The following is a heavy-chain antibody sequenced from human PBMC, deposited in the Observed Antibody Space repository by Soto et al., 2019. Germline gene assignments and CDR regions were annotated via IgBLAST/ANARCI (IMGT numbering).Heavy chain of an antibody. D-gene: IGHD4-4*01. V-gene: IGHV3-30*18. Sequence: QVQLVESGGGVVQPGRSLRLSCAASGFTFSSYGMHWVRKAPGKGLEWVAVISYDGSNKYYADSVKGRFTISRDNSKNTLYLQMNSLRAEDTAVYYCAKDLQGVDYWGQGTLVTVSS. CDR3: AKDLQGVDY. CDR1: GFTFSSYG. CDR2: ISYDGSNK. J-gene: IGHJ4*02.